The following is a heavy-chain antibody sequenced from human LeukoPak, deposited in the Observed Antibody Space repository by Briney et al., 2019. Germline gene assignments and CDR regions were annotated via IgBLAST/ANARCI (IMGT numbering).Heavy chain of an antibody. Sequence: PSQTLSLTCAVSGDSISSGGYSWSWIRQPPGKGLEWIGYIYHSGSTYNNPSLMSRVTVSVDRSKNQFSLKLSSVTAADTAVYYCARALAVADAFDIWGQGTVVTVSS. D-gene: IGHD6-19*01. CDR3: ARALAVADAFDI. J-gene: IGHJ3*02. V-gene: IGHV4-30-2*01. CDR1: GDSISSGGYS. CDR2: IYHSGST.